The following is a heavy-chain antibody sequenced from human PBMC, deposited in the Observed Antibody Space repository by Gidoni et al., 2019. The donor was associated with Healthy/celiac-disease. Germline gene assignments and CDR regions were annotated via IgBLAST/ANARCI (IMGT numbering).Heavy chain of an antibody. V-gene: IGHV5-51*01. Sequence: YSPSFQGQVTISADKSISTAYLQWSSLKASDTAMYYCARSGYCSSTSCYFDYWGQGTLVTVSS. J-gene: IGHJ4*02. D-gene: IGHD2-2*03. CDR3: ARSGYCSSTSCYFDY.